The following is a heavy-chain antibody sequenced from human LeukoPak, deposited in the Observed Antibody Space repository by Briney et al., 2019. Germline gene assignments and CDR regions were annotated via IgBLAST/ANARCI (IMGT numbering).Heavy chain of an antibody. J-gene: IGHJ4*02. D-gene: IGHD3-3*01. CDR2: ISNDGSRK. Sequence: GGSLRLSCAVSGFTISSHGMHWVRQAPGKGLEWVAIISNDGSRKYYAHSVEGRFTISRDNSKNTLYLQMDSLRAEDTAVYYCARDRAWNYFDYWGQGTLVTVSS. CDR1: GFTISSHG. V-gene: IGHV3-30*03. CDR3: ARDRAWNYFDY.